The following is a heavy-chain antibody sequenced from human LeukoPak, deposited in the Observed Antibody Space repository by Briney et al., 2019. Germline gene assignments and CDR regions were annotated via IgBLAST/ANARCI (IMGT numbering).Heavy chain of an antibody. D-gene: IGHD2-2*01. V-gene: IGHV3-23*01. CDR1: GITFSSYA. CDR3: ASRSSTFYYYGMDV. CDR2: ISGSGGST. J-gene: IGHJ6*02. Sequence: GGSLRLSCAASGITFSSYAMSWVRQAPGKGLEWVSAISGSGGSTYYADSVKGRFTISRDNSKNTLYLQMNSLRAEDTAVYYCASRSSTFYYYGMDVWGQGTTVTVSS.